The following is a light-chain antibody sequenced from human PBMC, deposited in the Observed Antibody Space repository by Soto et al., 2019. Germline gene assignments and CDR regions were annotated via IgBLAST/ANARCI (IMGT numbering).Light chain of an antibody. J-gene: IGKJ2*02. Sequence: DIQMTQSPSALSASVGDRVTITCRASQRISRWLAWYQQKPGKAPKVLIYKASTLAGGVPSRFSGSGSGTEFTLTISRLQADDVATYYFQPYSGHCTFGKGTKLEI. CDR2: KAS. CDR1: QRISRW. CDR3: QPYSGHCT. V-gene: IGKV1-5*03.